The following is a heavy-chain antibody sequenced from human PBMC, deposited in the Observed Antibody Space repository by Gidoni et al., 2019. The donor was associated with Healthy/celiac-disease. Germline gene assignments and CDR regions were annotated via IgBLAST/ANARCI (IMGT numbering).Heavy chain of an antibody. CDR1: GGAISSSCYY. CDR2: IYYSGST. CDR3: ARRIAVAGTSYFDY. Sequence: QLQLQESGPGLVKPSETLSLTCTVSGGAISSSCYYWGWIRQPPGKGLGWIGSIYYSGSTYYNPSLKSRVTISVDTSKNQFSLKLSSVTAADTAVYYCARRIAVAGTSYFDYWGQGTLVTVSS. J-gene: IGHJ4*02. V-gene: IGHV4-39*01. D-gene: IGHD6-19*01.